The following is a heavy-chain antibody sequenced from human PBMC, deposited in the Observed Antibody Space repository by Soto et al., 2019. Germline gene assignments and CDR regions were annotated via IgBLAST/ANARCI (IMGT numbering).Heavy chain of an antibody. Sequence: ASVKVSCKTSGYTFNTYGINWVRQAPGQGLELMGWISAYDGKTTYAEKFQGRVTLTTDTSTSTVYMELRSLRSDDTAIYYCARDPHEFWTSYWFAPWGQGTQVTVS. D-gene: IGHD3-3*01. CDR2: ISAYDGKT. V-gene: IGHV1-18*01. CDR1: GYTFNTYG. J-gene: IGHJ5*02. CDR3: ARDPHEFWTSYWFAP.